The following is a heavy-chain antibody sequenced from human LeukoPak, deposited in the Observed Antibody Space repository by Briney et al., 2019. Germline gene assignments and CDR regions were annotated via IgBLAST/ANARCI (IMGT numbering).Heavy chain of an antibody. CDR1: GFSLSTTGVG. D-gene: IGHD5-12*01. Sequence: ESGPTLVNPTQSLTLTCTFSGFSLSTTGVGVGWIRQPPGKALEWLALIYWDNDKRYSPSLKSRLTITKDTSKNQVVLTMTNMDPVDTATYYCAHVSGRAYSGIYYCDYWGQGTLVTVSS. V-gene: IGHV2-5*02. CDR2: IYWDNDK. J-gene: IGHJ4*02. CDR3: AHVSGRAYSGIYYCDY.